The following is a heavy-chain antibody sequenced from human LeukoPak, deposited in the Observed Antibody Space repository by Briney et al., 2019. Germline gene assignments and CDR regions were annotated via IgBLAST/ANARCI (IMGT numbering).Heavy chain of an antibody. CDR2: FYYSGST. Sequence: SETLSLTCTVSGGSISSSSYYWGWIRQPPGKGLEWIGSFYYSGSTNYNPSLKSRVTISIDTSKNQFSLNLTSVTAADTAVYYCARGGLGGITAYSNYLFDYWGQGTLVTVSS. CDR3: ARGGLGGITAYSNYLFDY. J-gene: IGHJ4*02. V-gene: IGHV4-39*07. CDR1: GGSISSSSYY. D-gene: IGHD4-11*01.